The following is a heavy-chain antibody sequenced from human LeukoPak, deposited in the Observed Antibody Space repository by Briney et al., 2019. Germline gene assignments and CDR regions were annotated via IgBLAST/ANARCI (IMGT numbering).Heavy chain of an antibody. CDR2: IYHSGST. J-gene: IGHJ4*02. CDR3: ARVVGSSWYCFDY. D-gene: IGHD6-13*01. Sequence: SETLSLTCAVSGYSISSGYYWGWIGQPPGKDLDWIGSIYHSGSTYYNPSLKSRVTISVDTSKNQFSLKLSSVTAADTAVYYCARVVGSSWYCFDYWGQETLVTVSS. V-gene: IGHV4-38-2*01. CDR1: GYSISSGYY.